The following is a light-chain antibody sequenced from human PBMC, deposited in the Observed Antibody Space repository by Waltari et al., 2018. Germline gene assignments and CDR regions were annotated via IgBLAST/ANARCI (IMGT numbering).Light chain of an antibody. CDR2: DVS. Sequence: QSALTQPASVSGSPGQSITISCTGISSDVGGYNYVSWYQQHPGKAPKLMIYDVSKRPSGVSNRFSGSMSGNAAALTISGLQAEDEADYYCSSYTSSTTLCGGGTKLTVL. CDR1: SSDVGGYNY. V-gene: IGLV2-14*01. CDR3: SSYTSSTTL. J-gene: IGLJ3*02.